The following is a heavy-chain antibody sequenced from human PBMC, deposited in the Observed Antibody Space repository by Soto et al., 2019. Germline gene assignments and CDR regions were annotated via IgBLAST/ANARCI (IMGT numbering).Heavy chain of an antibody. CDR3: AKDSQYCSAGSCRLXAPDF. J-gene: IGHJ4*02. V-gene: IGHV3-23*01. Sequence: GGSLRLSCAASGFTFSSYAMSWVRQAPGKGLEWVSSISGSGGSTYYAYSVKGRFTISRDNSRNTLYLQMNSLRAEDTAVYYCAKDSQYCSAGSCRLXAPDFWGKGTLXTXS. CDR1: GFTFSSYA. D-gene: IGHD2-15*01. CDR2: ISGSGGST.